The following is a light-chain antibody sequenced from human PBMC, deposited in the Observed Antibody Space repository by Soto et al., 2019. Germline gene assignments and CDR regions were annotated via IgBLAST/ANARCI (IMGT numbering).Light chain of an antibody. Sequence: DIQMTHSPSSLSAYVGDRVTLTCQASQDISHYLNWYQQKPEKAPSLLISDESNLKTGVPSRFSGIRSATHFTLTISSLQPEDIATYYCQQYYDLPITFGQGTRPEIK. J-gene: IGKJ5*01. CDR1: QDISHY. CDR2: DES. CDR3: QQYYDLPIT. V-gene: IGKV1-33*01.